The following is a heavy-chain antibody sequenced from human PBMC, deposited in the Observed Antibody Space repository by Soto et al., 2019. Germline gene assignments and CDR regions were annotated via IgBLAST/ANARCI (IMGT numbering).Heavy chain of an antibody. J-gene: IGHJ6*02. CDR3: ARGPYGMDV. CDR2: ISYDGSNK. CDR1: GFTFSSYA. V-gene: IGHV3-30-3*01. Sequence: QVQLVESGGGVVQPGRSLRLSCAASGFTFSSYAMHWVRQAPGKGLEWVAVISYDGSNKYYADSVKGRFTISRDNSKNSLYLQMNSLRAEDTAVYYWARGPYGMDVLGQGTTVTVSS.